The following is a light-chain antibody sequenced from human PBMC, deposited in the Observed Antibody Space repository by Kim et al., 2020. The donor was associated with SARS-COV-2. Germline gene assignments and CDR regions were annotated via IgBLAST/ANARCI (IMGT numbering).Light chain of an antibody. CDR3: QQYGRSPLT. Sequence: IVLTQSPGTLSLSPGERATLSCRASQSVSSSYLAWYKQRPGQAPRLLIYGASSRATGIPDRFSGSGSGTDFTLTISRLEPEDFAVYFCQQYGRSPLTFGGGTKVDIK. V-gene: IGKV3-20*01. CDR1: QSVSSSY. J-gene: IGKJ4*01. CDR2: GAS.